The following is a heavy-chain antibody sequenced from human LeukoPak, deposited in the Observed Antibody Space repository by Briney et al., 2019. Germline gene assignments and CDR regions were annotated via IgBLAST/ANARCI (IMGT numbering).Heavy chain of an antibody. V-gene: IGHV4-34*01. J-gene: IGHJ5*02. CDR3: ARGGYDLWSGRHNWFDP. Sequence: NPSETLSLTCAVYGGSFSGYYWSWIRQPPGKGLEWIGEINHSGSTNYNPSLKSRVTISVDTSKNQFSLKLSSVTAADTAVYYCARGGYDLWSGRHNWFDPWGQGTLVTVSS. D-gene: IGHD3-3*01. CDR2: INHSGST. CDR1: GGSFSGYY.